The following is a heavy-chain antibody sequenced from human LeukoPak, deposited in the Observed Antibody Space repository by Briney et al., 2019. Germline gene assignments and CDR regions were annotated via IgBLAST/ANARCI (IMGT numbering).Heavy chain of an antibody. J-gene: IGHJ4*02. Sequence: SQTLSLTCTVSGGSISSGGYYWSWIRQPPGKGLEWIGYIYHSGSTNYNPSLKSRVTISVDTSKKQFSLNLSSVTAADTAVYYCATLNKDGNNYLDYWGQGALVIVSS. D-gene: IGHD5-24*01. V-gene: IGHV4-61*08. CDR2: IYHSGST. CDR1: GGSISSGGYY. CDR3: ATLNKDGNNYLDY.